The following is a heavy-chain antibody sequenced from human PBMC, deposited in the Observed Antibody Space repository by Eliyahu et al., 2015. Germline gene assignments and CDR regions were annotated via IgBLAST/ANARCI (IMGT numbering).Heavy chain of an antibody. CDR3: ARVETGLEMATIRGAFDI. V-gene: IGHV4-59*01. Sequence: QVQLQESGPGLVKPSETLSLTXTVSGGSISSYYWXWIRQPPGKGLEWIGYIYYSGSTNYNPSLKSRVTISVDTSKNQFSLKLSSVTAADTAVYYCARVETGLEMATIRGAFDIWGQGTMVTVSS. CDR2: IYYSGST. J-gene: IGHJ3*02. D-gene: IGHD5-24*01. CDR1: GGSISSYY.